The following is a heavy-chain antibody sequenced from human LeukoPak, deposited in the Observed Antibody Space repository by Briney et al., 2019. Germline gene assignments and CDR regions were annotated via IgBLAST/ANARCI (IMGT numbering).Heavy chain of an antibody. Sequence: PGGSLRLSCAASGVTLRNYAMTWIRQAPGKGLQWVSVISGDGESTYYADSVRGRFTISRDNSKNTMYLQMNNLRAEDTAICYCAKDRDCSSTGCYVFANWGQGTLVTVSS. J-gene: IGHJ4*02. D-gene: IGHD2-2*01. V-gene: IGHV3-23*01. CDR1: GVTLRNYA. CDR3: AKDRDCSSTGCYVFAN. CDR2: ISGDGEST.